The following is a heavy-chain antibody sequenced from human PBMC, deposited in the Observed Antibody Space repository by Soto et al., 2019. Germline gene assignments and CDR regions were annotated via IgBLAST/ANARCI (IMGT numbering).Heavy chain of an antibody. V-gene: IGHV5-10-1*01. CDR1: GYSFTSYW. Sequence: GESLKISCKGSGYSFTSYWISWVRQMPGKGLEWMGRIDPSDSYTNYSPSFQGHVTISADKSISTAYLQWSSLKASDTAMYCCARRLADYYYYGMDVWGQGTTVTVSS. J-gene: IGHJ6*02. CDR2: IDPSDSYT. CDR3: ARRLADYYYYGMDV.